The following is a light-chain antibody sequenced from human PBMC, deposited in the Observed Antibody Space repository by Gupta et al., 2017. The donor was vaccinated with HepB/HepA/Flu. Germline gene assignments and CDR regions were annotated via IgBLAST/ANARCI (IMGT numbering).Light chain of an antibody. V-gene: IGKV3-20*01. CDR2: ATS. CDR1: QTVWDSQ. Sequence: EIVLTQSPGTLSLSPGERATLSCRTSQTVWDSQLAWYQQKPGQPPRLLIYATSIRATGIPDRVSGSGSGTDFTLTINRLDAEDFAVYYCQQEDTSPSTFGPGTKVEIK. CDR3: QQEDTSPST. J-gene: IGKJ1*01.